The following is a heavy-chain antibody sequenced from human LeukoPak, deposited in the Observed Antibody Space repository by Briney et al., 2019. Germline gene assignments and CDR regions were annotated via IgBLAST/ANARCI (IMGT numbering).Heavy chain of an antibody. CDR2: INPSSGGT. J-gene: IGHJ4*02. D-gene: IGHD6-13*01. V-gene: IGHV1-2*02. Sequence: EASVTLSFKASGYTFTSYYIHWVRQAPGQGLEWMGWINPSSGGTEYAQKFQGRVTMTADTSISTAYMELSRLRSDDMAVYYCARDRGSSWYVDYWGQGTLVTVSS. CDR3: ARDRGSSWYVDY. CDR1: GYTFTSYY.